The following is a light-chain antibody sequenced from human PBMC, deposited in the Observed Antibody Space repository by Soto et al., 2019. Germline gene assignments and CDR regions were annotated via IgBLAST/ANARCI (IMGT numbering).Light chain of an antibody. CDR3: QQYYKWPPFT. CDR1: QRIDTS. Sequence: EIVMTQPPATLSVSPGERATLSCRASQRIDTSLAWYQQRPGQAPRLLLYNAATRATGIPARFSGRGFGTEFTLTISSLQSEDFALYYCQQYYKWPPFTFGPGTKVDIK. CDR2: NAA. V-gene: IGKV3-15*01. J-gene: IGKJ3*01.